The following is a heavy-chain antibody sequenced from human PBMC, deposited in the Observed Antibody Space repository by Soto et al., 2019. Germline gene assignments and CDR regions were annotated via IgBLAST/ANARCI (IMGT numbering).Heavy chain of an antibody. V-gene: IGHV3-23*01. CDR3: AKEGTAEWIHYYYPTDV. D-gene: IGHD5-18*01. CDR2: ISGSGGSR. CDR1: GFNFSSFA. J-gene: IGHJ6*02. Sequence: GESLKISCAGSGFNFSSFAMTWVRQAPGKGLEWVSTISGSGGSRFYADSVKGRFTLTRDNSKDTVYLQMNSLRVEDTAFYYCAKEGTAEWIHYYYPTDVWGRGTPVTVSS.